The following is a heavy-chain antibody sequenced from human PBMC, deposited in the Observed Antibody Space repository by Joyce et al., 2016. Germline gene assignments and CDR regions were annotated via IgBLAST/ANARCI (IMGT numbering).Heavy chain of an antibody. CDR2: IIPNLGIA. D-gene: IGHD3-22*01. CDR1: GGTLSKYT. J-gene: IGHJ1*01. Sequence: KKPGSSVKVSCKASGGTLSKYTISWVLQAPGQGIEWMGRIIPNLGIANFAQKFQSRVTLSADRSTATAYMELSSLRFEDTAIYYCARDDFYDSTDYREYFQHWGQGTLVTVSS. CDR3: ARDDFYDSTDYREYFQH. V-gene: IGHV1-69*04.